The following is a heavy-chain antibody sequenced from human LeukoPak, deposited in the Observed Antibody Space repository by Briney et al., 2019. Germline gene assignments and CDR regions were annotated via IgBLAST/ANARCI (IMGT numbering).Heavy chain of an antibody. D-gene: IGHD3-16*01. CDR2: INPSGGST. V-gene: IGHV1-46*01. CDR1: GYTFTSYY. Sequence: ASVKVSCKASGYTFTSYYIHWVRQAPGQGLEWMGIINPSGGSTSYAQKFQGRVTMTRDTSTSTVYMELSSLRSEDTAVYYCARASWQGGFDYWGQGTLVTVSS. CDR3: ARASWQGGFDY. J-gene: IGHJ4*02.